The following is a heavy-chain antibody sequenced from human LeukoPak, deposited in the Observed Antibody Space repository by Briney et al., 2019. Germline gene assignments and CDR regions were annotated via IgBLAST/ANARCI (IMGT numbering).Heavy chain of an antibody. CDR1: GFTFSSYG. Sequence: GGSLRLSCAASGFTFSSYGMHWVRQAPGKGLEWVAFIRYDGSNKYYANSVQGQFTISRDNSKNTLYLQMKSLRAEDTAVYYCAKDRESYYCSSTNCYLDYWGQGTLVTVSS. J-gene: IGHJ4*02. V-gene: IGHV3-30*02. D-gene: IGHD2-2*01. CDR3: AKDRESYYCSSTNCYLDY. CDR2: IRYDGSNK.